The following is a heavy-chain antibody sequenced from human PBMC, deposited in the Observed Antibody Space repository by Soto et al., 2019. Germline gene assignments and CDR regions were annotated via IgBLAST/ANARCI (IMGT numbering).Heavy chain of an antibody. D-gene: IGHD4-17*01. CDR1: GGTFSSYA. CDR2: ITPLFGTA. CDR3: ARVSSAGIDYGAYKPYWYFDL. V-gene: IGHV1-69*01. J-gene: IGHJ2*01. Sequence: VQLVQSGAEVKKPGSSVKVSCKASGGTFSSYAISWVRQAPGQGLECMGGITPLFGTANYAQKFQGRVTITADESTSTAYMELSSLRSEGTAVYYCARVSSAGIDYGAYKPYWYFDLWGRGTLVTVSS.